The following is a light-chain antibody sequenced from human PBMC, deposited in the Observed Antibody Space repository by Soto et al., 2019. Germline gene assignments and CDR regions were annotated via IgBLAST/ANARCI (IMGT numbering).Light chain of an antibody. CDR2: GAS. CDR1: QIISSTY. J-gene: IGKJ2*01. V-gene: IGKV3-20*01. Sequence: DIVLTQSPGTLSLSPGERATRSCRASQIISSTYLGWYQQKPGQAPRLLIYGASSRATGIPDRFSGSGSGTDFTLTISRLEPEDFAVYYCQHYGTSLYTFGHGTKLEIK. CDR3: QHYGTSLYT.